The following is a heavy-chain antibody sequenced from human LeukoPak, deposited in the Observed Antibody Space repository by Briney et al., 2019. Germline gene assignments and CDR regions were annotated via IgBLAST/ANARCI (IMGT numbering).Heavy chain of an antibody. V-gene: IGHV3-21*06. CDR3: LSRDQRDY. CDR2: IISSSSYT. J-gene: IGHJ4*02. CDR1: GFTFSSYR. Sequence: GGSLRLSCAASGFTFSSYRMSWVRQAPGEGLEWVSSIISSSSYTYYADSVKGRFFTSRDNAKDSLYLQMNSVRVEETAIYYCLSRDQRDYWGQGTLVTVSS.